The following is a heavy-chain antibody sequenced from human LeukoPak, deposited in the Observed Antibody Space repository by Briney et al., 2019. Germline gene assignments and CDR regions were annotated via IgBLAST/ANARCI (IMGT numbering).Heavy chain of an antibody. V-gene: IGHV3-20*04. CDR2: IRNGGST. J-gene: IGHJ6*03. Sequence: GRSLRLSCAASGFTFDDYGMSWVRQVPGKGLEWVSAIRNGGSTGYADSVKGRFTISRDNAKNSLFLQMNSLRAEDTAVYYCARERGIAAAGSYYYYYYYMDVWGKGTTVTVSS. D-gene: IGHD6-13*01. CDR3: ARERGIAAAGSYYYYYYYMDV. CDR1: GFTFDDYG.